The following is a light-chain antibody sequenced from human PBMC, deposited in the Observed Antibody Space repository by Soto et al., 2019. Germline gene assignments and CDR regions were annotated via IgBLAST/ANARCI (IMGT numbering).Light chain of an antibody. CDR1: QSGSSN. CDR2: GAS. Sequence: EIVMTQSPATLSVSPGERATLSCRASQSGSSNLAWYQQKPGQAPRLLIYGASTRATGIPARFGGSGSGTEFTLTVSSLLSEDFAVYYCQQYNNWPPWTFGQGTQVDIK. J-gene: IGKJ1*01. V-gene: IGKV3-15*01. CDR3: QQYNNWPPWT.